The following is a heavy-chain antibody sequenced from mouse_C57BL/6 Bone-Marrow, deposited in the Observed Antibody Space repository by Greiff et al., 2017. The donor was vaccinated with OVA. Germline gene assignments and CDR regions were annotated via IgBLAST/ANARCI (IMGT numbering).Heavy chain of an antibody. CDR2: IYPRSGNT. Sequence: VQLQQSGAELARPGASVKLSCKASGYTFTSYGISWVKQRTGQGLEWIGEIYPRSGNTYYNEKFKGKATLTADKSSSTAYMELRSLTSEDSAVYFCARRGRGLAYWGQGTLVTVSA. CDR3: ARRGRGLAY. CDR1: GYTFTSYG. J-gene: IGHJ3*01. V-gene: IGHV1-81*01.